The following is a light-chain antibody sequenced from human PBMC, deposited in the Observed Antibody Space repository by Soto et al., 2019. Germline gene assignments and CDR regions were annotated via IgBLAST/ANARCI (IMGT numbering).Light chain of an antibody. J-gene: IGLJ2*01. V-gene: IGLV2-8*01. CDR1: SSDVGGYDY. Sequence: QSALTQPPSASGSPGQSVAISCTGTSSDVGGYDYVSWYQQHPGKVPKLMIYEVSKRPSGVPDRFSGSKSGNTASLTVSGLQAEDEADYYCISYAASNNLVFGGGTKVTVL. CDR2: EVS. CDR3: ISYAASNNLV.